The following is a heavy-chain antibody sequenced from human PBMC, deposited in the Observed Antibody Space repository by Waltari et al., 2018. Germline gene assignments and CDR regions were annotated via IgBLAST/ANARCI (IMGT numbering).Heavy chain of an antibody. CDR2: IYHSGRT. D-gene: IGHD3-16*01. CDR1: GYSISSGYY. CDR3: ARRGPVGGSPWFDP. V-gene: IGHV4-38-2*01. Sequence: QVQLQESGPGLVKPSETLSLTCAVSGYSISSGYYWGWIRQPPGKGLEWIGSIYHSGRTYYNPSLKSRVTISVDTSKNQFSLKLSSVTAADTAVYYCARRGPVGGSPWFDPWGQGTLVTVSS. J-gene: IGHJ5*02.